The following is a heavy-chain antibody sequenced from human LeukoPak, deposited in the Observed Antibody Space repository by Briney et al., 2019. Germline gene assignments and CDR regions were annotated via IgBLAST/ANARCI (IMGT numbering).Heavy chain of an antibody. CDR1: GFTFSSNG. D-gene: IGHD3-10*01. J-gene: IGHJ4*02. CDR3: AKDIGSYYDY. Sequence: PGGSLRLSCVASGFTFSSNGMHWVRQAPGKGLEWVTFIQYDGSKKYYADSVKGRFIISRDNSKNTLYLEMNSLRAEDTAVYYCAKDIGSYYDYWGQGILVTVSS. V-gene: IGHV3-30*02. CDR2: IQYDGSKK.